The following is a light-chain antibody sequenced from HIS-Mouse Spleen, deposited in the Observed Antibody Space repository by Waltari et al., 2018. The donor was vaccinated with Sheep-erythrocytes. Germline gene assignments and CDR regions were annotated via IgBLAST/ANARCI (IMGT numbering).Light chain of an antibody. V-gene: IGLV3-25*03. CDR3: QSADSSGTYPV. Sequence: SYELTQPPSVSVSPGQTARITCSGDALPKQSAYGYQQKPGQAPVLVIYKDSERPSGIPERFSGSSSGTTVTLTISGVQAEDEADYYCQSADSSGTYPVFGGGTKLTVL. CDR1: ALPKQS. CDR2: KDS. J-gene: IGLJ2*01.